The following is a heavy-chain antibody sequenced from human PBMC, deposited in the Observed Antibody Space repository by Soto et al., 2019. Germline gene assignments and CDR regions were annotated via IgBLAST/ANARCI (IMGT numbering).Heavy chain of an antibody. V-gene: IGHV1-69*13. CDR3: ATDPGPHGFREEP. CDR2: IIPIFGTA. CDR1: GGTFSSYS. D-gene: IGHD3-10*01. Sequence: SVKVSCKASGGTFSSYSINWVRQAPGQGLEWKGGIIPIFGTANYAQKFQGRVTITADESTSTAYMELSSLRFEDTAVYYCATDPGPHGFREEPWGQGTPVTVSS. J-gene: IGHJ5*02.